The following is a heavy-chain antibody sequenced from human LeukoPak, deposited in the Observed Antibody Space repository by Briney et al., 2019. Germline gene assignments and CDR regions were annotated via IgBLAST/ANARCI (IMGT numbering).Heavy chain of an antibody. CDR3: ARDSPNYYDSSGFDY. CDR1: GFTVSSNY. CDR2: IYSGGST. Sequence: PGGSLRLSCAASGFTVSSNYMSWVRQAPGKGLEWVSVIYSGGSTYYADSVKSRFTISRDNSKNTLYLQMNSLRAEDTAVYYCARDSPNYYDSSGFDYWGQGTLVTVSS. V-gene: IGHV3-66*01. D-gene: IGHD3-22*01. J-gene: IGHJ4*02.